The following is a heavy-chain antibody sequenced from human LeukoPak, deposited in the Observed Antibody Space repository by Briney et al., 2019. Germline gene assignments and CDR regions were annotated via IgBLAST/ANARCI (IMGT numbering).Heavy chain of an antibody. J-gene: IGHJ4*02. V-gene: IGHV3-53*01. CDR2: IYSGGST. Sequence: PGGALTLSCAASGFTVSSNYITWLRQAPGSGVEWVSLIYSGGSTYYADSVKGRFTLSRDNSKNTLYLQMNSLRAEDSAVYYCARVYSGSFDYWGQGTLVTVSS. D-gene: IGHD5-12*01. CDR3: ARVYSGSFDY. CDR1: GFTVSSNY.